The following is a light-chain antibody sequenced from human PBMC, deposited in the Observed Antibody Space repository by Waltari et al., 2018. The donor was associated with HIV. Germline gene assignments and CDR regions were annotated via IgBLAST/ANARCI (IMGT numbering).Light chain of an antibody. CDR2: SNN. CDR3: ATWNDSLSASV. J-gene: IGLJ1*01. V-gene: IGLV1-47*01. Sequence: QSILTHRPSPSGTPRQSVTISCSGISSNIGLNYIYWYQQLPGTAPKLLIYSNNMRPSGFPDRFSGSKSGTSASLAITGLRSEDEADYYCATWNDSLSASVFGTVTKLTVL. CDR1: SSNIGLNY.